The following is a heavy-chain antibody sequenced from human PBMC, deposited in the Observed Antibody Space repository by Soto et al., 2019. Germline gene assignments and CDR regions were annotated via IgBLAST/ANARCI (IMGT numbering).Heavy chain of an antibody. D-gene: IGHD4-17*01. CDR3: ARAYGDRINYYYYYGMDV. J-gene: IGHJ6*02. V-gene: IGHV1-18*04. CDR1: GYTFTSYG. CDR2: ISAYNGNT. Sequence: ASVKVSCKASGYTFTSYGISWVRQAPGQGLEWMGWISAYNGNTNYAQKLQGRVTMTTDTSTSTAYMELRSLRSDDTAVYYCARAYGDRINYYYYYGMDVWGQGTTVTVS.